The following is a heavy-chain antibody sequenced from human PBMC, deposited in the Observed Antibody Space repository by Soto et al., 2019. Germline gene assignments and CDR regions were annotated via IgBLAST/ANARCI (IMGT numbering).Heavy chain of an antibody. CDR1: GFTFSRYE. V-gene: IGHV3-48*03. CDR2: ISSSGSTI. Sequence: GGSLRLSWAASGFTFSRYEMNWVRQAPGKGLEWVSYISSSGSTIYYADSVKGRFTITRDNDKNSLYLQMNSLRAEDTAVHYCARGGDGYNDAFDIWGQGTMVTVSS. CDR3: ARGGDGYNDAFDI. D-gene: IGHD3-22*01. J-gene: IGHJ3*02.